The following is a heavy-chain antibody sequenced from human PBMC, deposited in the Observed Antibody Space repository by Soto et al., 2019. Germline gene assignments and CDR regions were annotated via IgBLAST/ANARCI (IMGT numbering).Heavy chain of an antibody. V-gene: IGHV3-23*01. CDR1: GFTFSSYA. J-gene: IGHJ4*02. Sequence: GGSLRLSCAASGFTFSSYAMSWARQAPGKGLEWVSGISGSGGNTYYADSVKGRFTISRDNSKNTLYLQMNSLRGEDTAVYYCAKEVAVVAANTFDYWGQGTPVTVSS. CDR3: AKEVAVVAANTFDY. D-gene: IGHD2-15*01. CDR2: ISGSGGNT.